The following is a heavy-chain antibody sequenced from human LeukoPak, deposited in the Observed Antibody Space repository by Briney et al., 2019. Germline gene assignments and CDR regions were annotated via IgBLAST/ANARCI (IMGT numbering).Heavy chain of an antibody. J-gene: IGHJ6*03. V-gene: IGHV4-4*07. CDR3: ARDGPYSSGWYRDCYYMDV. CDR1: GGSISSYY. CDR2: IYTSGST. Sequence: SETLSLTCTVSGGSISSYYWSWIRQPAGKGLEWIGRIYTSGSTNYNPSLKSRVTMSVDTSKNQFSLKLSSVTAADTAVYYCARDGPYSSGWYRDCYYMDVWGKGTTVTVSS. D-gene: IGHD6-19*01.